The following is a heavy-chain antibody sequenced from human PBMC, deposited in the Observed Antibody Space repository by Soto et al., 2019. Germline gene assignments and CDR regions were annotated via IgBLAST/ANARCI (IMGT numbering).Heavy chain of an antibody. CDR2: IYYSGST. V-gene: IGHV4-30-4*01. J-gene: IGHJ4*02. D-gene: IGHD6-19*01. Sequence: LSLTCTVSGGSISSGDYYWSWIRQPPGKGLEWIGYIYYSGSTYYNPSLKSRVTISVDTSKNQFSLKLSSVTAADTAVYYCARAPIIAVAGLGYFDYWGQGTLVTVSS. CDR1: GGSISSGDYY. CDR3: ARAPIIAVAGLGYFDY.